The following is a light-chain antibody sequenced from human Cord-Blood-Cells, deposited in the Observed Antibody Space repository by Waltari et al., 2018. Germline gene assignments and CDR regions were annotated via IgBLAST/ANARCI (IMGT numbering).Light chain of an antibody. J-gene: IGLJ1*01. CDR3: QTWGTGIHV. CDR1: SGHSSYA. CDR2: LNSDGSH. Sequence: QLVLTQSPSASASLGASVKLTCTLSSGHSSYAIAWHQQQPEKGPRYLMKLNSDGSHSKGDGLPDRFSGSSSGAERYLTISSLQSEDEADYYCQTWGTGIHVFGTGTKVTVL. V-gene: IGLV4-69*01.